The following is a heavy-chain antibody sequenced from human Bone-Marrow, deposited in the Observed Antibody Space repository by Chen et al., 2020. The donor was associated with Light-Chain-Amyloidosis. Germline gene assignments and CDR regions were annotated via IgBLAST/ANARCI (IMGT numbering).Heavy chain of an antibody. CDR1: GGSISSYY. CDR2: IYTSGST. D-gene: IGHD6-13*01. V-gene: IGHV4-4*07. J-gene: IGHJ6*03. CDR3: ARSSSSWYEEYYYYYYYMDV. Sequence: QVQLQESGPGLVKPSETLSLICTVSGGSISSYYWSWIRQPAGKGLEWIGRIYTSGSTNYNPSLKSRVTMSVDTSKNQFSLKLSSVTAADTAVYYCARSSSSWYEEYYYYYYYMDVWGKGTTVTVSS.